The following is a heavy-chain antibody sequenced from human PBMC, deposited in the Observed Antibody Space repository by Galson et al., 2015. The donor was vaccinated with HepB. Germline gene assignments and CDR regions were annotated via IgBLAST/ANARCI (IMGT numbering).Heavy chain of an antibody. CDR3: ARLAGYYNYFDY. J-gene: IGHJ4*02. CDR1: GYTFTSYA. D-gene: IGHD3-9*01. Sequence: SVKVSCKASGYTFTSYAMHWVRQAPGQRLEWMGWINAGNGNTKYSQKFRGRVTITRDTSASTAYMELSSLRSEDTAVYYCARLAGYYNYFDYWGQGTLVTVSS. CDR2: INAGNGNT. V-gene: IGHV1-3*01.